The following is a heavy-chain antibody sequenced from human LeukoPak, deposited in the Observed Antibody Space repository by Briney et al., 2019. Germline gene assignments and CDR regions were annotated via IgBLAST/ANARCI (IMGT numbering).Heavy chain of an antibody. CDR3: ARGRNSGFDY. CDR1: GDSVSGNSAVA. V-gene: IGHV6-1*01. CDR2: TYYRSKWNN. D-gene: IGHD2/OR15-2a*01. J-gene: IGHJ4*02. Sequence: PSQTLSLTCAIPGDSVSGNSAVAWNWPRQSPSRGLEWLGRTYYRSKWNNDYAVSVKSRITINPDTSKNQFSLHLNSVTPEDTAVYYCARGRNSGFDYWGQGTLVTVSS.